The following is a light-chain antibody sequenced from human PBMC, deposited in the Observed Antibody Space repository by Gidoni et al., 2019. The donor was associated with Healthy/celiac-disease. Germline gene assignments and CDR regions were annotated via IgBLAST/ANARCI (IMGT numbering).Light chain of an antibody. V-gene: IGKV3-20*01. CDR2: GAS. CDR3: QQYGSSPC. J-gene: IGKJ5*01. CDR1: QRVSSSY. Sequence: EIVLTQSPGTLSLSPGERATLSCRASQRVSSSYLAWYQQKPGQAPRLLIYGASSRATGIPDRFSGSGSGPDFTLTISRLEPEDFAVYYCQQYGSSPCFGQGTRLEIK.